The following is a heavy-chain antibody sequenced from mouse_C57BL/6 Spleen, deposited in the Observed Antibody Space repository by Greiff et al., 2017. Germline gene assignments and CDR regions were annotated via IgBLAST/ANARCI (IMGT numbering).Heavy chain of an antibody. Sequence: DVMLVESGGGLVQPGESLKLSCESNEYEFPSHDMSWVRKTPEKRLELVAAINSDGGSTYYPDTMERRFIISRDNTKKTLYLQMGGLWSEDTALYYCSRRRGNGAMDYWGQGTSVTVSS. CDR2: INSDGGST. CDR3: SRRRGNGAMDY. CDR1: EYEFPSHD. J-gene: IGHJ4*01. D-gene: IGHD2-1*01. V-gene: IGHV5-2*03.